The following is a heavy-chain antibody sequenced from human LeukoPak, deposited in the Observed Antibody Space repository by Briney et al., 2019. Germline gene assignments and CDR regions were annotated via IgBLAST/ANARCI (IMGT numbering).Heavy chain of an antibody. J-gene: IGHJ4*02. D-gene: IGHD1-26*01. V-gene: IGHV3-74*01. CDR1: GFTFSRYW. CDR2: MNSDGSST. CDR3: ARDGEEGYYRAHFES. Sequence: GGSLRLSCAASGFTFSRYWMHWVRQAPGKGLLWVSRMNSDGSSTNYADSVKGRFTISRDNAKNTLYLQMNSLRAEDTAVYYCARDGEEGYYRAHFESRGQGTLVTVSS.